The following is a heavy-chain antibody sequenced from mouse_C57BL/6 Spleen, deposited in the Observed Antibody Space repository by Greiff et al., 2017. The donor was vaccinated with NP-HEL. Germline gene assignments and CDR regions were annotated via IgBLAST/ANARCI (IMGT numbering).Heavy chain of an antibody. Sequence: QVQLQQPGAELVMPGASVKLSSKASGYTFTSYWMHWVKQRPGQGLEWIGEIDPSDSYTNYNQKFKGKSTLTVDKSSSTAYMQLSSLTSEDSAVYYCARWRDEDAMDYWGQGTSVTVSS. CDR1: GYTFTSYW. CDR2: IDPSDSYT. D-gene: IGHD3-3*01. J-gene: IGHJ4*01. CDR3: ARWRDEDAMDY. V-gene: IGHV1-69*01.